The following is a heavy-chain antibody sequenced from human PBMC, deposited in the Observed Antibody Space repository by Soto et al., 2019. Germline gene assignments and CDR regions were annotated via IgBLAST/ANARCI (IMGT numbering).Heavy chain of an antibody. CDR3: ARGGSGYESNYYYSGMDV. Sequence: EVQLVESGGGLVQPGGSLRLSCAASGFTVSSNYMSWVRQAPGKGLEWVSVIYSGGSTYYADSVKGRFTISRDNSKNTLYLQRNSLRAEDTAVYYCARGGSGYESNYYYSGMDVWGQGTTVTVSS. J-gene: IGHJ6*02. CDR1: GFTVSSNY. CDR2: IYSGGST. D-gene: IGHD5-12*01. V-gene: IGHV3-66*01.